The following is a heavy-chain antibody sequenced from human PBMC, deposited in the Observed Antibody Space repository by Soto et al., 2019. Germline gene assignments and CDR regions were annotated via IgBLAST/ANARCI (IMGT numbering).Heavy chain of an antibody. CDR3: AKDQAGAGTISRYFQD. Sequence: EVQLLESGGGLVQPEGSLRLSCAASGFTFSSYAMSWVRQAPGKGLEWVSGISGGGGTTYYADSGKGRFTISRDNSKNTLYLQVNSLRAEDTAVYYCAKDQAGAGTISRYFQDWGQGTLVTVSS. V-gene: IGHV3-23*01. J-gene: IGHJ1*01. CDR2: ISGGGGTT. D-gene: IGHD6-13*01. CDR1: GFTFSSYA.